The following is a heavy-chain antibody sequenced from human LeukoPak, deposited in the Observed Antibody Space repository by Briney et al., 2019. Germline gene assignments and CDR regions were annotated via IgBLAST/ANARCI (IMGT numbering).Heavy chain of an antibody. CDR3: AGYSSGWFGAFHI. CDR1: GFTFSDYY. CDR2: IISTGGTI. Sequence: PGGSLRLSCAASGFTFSDYYMSWIRQAPGKGLEWLSYIISTGGTIYYADSVKGRFTIPRDNAKNSLYLQMNSLRAEDTAVYYCAGYSSGWFGAFHIWGQGTMVTVSS. J-gene: IGHJ3*02. V-gene: IGHV3-11*04. D-gene: IGHD6-19*01.